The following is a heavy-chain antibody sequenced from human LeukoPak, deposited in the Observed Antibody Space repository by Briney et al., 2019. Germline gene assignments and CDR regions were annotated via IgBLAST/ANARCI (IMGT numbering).Heavy chain of an antibody. J-gene: IGHJ4*02. CDR2: ISGSGGSGGRT. Sequence: GGTLRLSCEASGYTFKGYGLTWVRQAPGKGLEWVSGISGSGGSGGRTYYADSVRGRFTISRDNSKNTLYLQMNSLRAEDTAVYYCAKDHFRPTPGPPYFDYWGQGTLVTVSS. V-gene: IGHV3-23*01. D-gene: IGHD4-17*01. CDR3: AKDHFRPTPGPPYFDY. CDR1: GYTFKGYG.